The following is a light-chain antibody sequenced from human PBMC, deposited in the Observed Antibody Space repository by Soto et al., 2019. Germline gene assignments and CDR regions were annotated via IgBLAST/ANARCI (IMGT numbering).Light chain of an antibody. CDR2: WAS. V-gene: IGKV4-1*01. Sequence: VMTQSPDSLAVSLGERATVNCKSSLSVFSSSNNQNYLAWYQQKPGQPPKLIIHWASTRDSGVPDRFSGSGCGTDFTLTMSRLQAEDVAVYYCQQYYSTPWTFGQGTKVEIK. CDR3: QQYYSTPWT. CDR1: LSVFSSSNNQNY. J-gene: IGKJ1*01.